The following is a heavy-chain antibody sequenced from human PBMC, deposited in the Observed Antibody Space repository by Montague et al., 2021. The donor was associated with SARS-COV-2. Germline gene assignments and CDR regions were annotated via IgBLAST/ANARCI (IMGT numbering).Heavy chain of an antibody. D-gene: IGHD5-18*01. J-gene: IGHJ6*02. Sequence: CAISGDSVSSYSADWNWIRQSPSKGLEWLGRTYYRSKWYNDYAVSVKSRITINPDTSKNQFTLQLNSVTPEDTAVDYCARDTRIQLWFDRDYYYGMDVWGQGTMVTVSS. V-gene: IGHV6-1*01. CDR2: TYYRSKWYN. CDR1: GDSVSSYSAD. CDR3: ARDTRIQLWFDRDYYYGMDV.